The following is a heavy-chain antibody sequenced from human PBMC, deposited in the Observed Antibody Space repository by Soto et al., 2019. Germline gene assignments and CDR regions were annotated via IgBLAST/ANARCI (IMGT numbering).Heavy chain of an antibody. J-gene: IGHJ4*01. V-gene: IGHV5-51*01. D-gene: IGHD2-2*01. CDR3: VRTGSSSGRFSDY. Sequence: GDSLKISCKASGFTFTNYWIGWVRQIPGEGLEWMGVIYPGDSDTRYSPSFQGQVTILADKSLNTAYLQWRRLRASDSAMYFCVRTGSSSGRFSDYWGQGTLVTVSS. CDR1: GFTFTNYW. CDR2: IYPGDSDT.